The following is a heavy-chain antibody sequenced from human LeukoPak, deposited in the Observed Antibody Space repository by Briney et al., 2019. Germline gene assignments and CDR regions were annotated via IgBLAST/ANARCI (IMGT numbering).Heavy chain of an antibody. V-gene: IGHV4-38-2*02. CDR1: GYSISSGYY. Sequence: SETLSLTGTVSGYSISSGYYWAWIRQPSGKGLEWIGCIHHSGSTYYNPSLKSRVTISVETSKNQFSLKLRSVTAADTAMYYCARDRPSWSGDKSIHYWGQGTLVTVSS. CDR3: ARDRPSWSGDKSIHY. D-gene: IGHD3-10*01. J-gene: IGHJ4*02. CDR2: IHHSGST.